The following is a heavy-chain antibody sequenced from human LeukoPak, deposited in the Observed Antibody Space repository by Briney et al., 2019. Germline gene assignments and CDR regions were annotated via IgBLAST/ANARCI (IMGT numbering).Heavy chain of an antibody. J-gene: IGHJ4*02. CDR3: AIIAVAGSGY. V-gene: IGHV4-4*02. CDR2: IYHSGST. CDR1: GFTVSSNY. D-gene: IGHD6-19*01. Sequence: GSLRLSCAASGFTVSSNYMSWVRQAPGKGLEWIGEIYHSGSTNYNPSLKSRVTISVDKSKNQFSLKLSSVTAADTAVYYCAIIAVAGSGYWGQGTLVTVSS.